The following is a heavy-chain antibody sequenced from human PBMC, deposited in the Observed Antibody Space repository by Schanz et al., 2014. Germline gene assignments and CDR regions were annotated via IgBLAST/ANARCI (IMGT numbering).Heavy chain of an antibody. Sequence: VQLVESGGGLIQPGGSLRLSCAVSGFTVNTNYMSWVRQAPGRGLEWVAVISYHGSERYYADSVKGRFTISRDNSKNTLYLQMNSLRPEDTAVYYCAKEGSIYWDRSVDYWGQGTLVTVSS. V-gene: IGHV3-30*18. D-gene: IGHD1-26*01. CDR2: ISYHGSER. CDR1: GFTVNTNY. J-gene: IGHJ4*02. CDR3: AKEGSIYWDRSVDY.